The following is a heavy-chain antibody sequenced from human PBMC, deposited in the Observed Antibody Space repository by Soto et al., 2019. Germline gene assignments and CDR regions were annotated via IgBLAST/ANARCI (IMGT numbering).Heavy chain of an antibody. CDR3: ARDGGYCSSTSCYSPHYYYYYGMDV. Sequence: SVKVSCKASGGTFSSYAISWVRQAPGQGLEWMGGIIPIFGTANYAQKFQGRVTITADESTSTAYMELSSLRSEDTAVYYCARDGGYCSSTSCYSPHYYYYYGMDVWGQGTTVTVSS. CDR1: GGTFSSYA. D-gene: IGHD2-2*01. J-gene: IGHJ6*02. CDR2: IIPIFGTA. V-gene: IGHV1-69*13.